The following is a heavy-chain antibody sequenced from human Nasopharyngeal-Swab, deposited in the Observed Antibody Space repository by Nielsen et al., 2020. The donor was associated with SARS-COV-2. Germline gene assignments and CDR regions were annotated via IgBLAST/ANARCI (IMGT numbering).Heavy chain of an antibody. CDR2: IYYSGST. Sequence: PGKGLEWIGYIYYSGSTYYNPSLKSRVTISVDTSKNQFSLKLSSVTAADTAVYYCARVSRYYYMDVWGKGTTVNRLL. V-gene: IGHV4-31*02. J-gene: IGHJ6*03. CDR3: ARVSRYYYMDV.